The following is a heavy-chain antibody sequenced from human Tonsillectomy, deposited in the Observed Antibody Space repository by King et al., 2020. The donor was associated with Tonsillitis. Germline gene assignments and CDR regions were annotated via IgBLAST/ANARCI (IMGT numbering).Heavy chain of an antibody. CDR3: ARGVGAGMDV. CDR1: GDSVSSKSAA. J-gene: IGHJ6*02. Sequence: VQLQQSGPGLVKPSQTLSLTCVISGDSVSSKSAAWNWIRQSPSKGLEWLGRTYYRSRWYNDYAVSVKSRITINPDTSKNQFSLQLNSVTPEDTAGYYCARGVGAGMDVLRQATTVTVSS. CDR2: TYYRSRWYN. D-gene: IGHD2-2*01. V-gene: IGHV6-1*01.